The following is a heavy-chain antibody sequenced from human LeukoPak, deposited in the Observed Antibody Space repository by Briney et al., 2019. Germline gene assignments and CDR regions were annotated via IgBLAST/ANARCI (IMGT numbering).Heavy chain of an antibody. CDR3: AKRDKGYKWNLIDY. Sequence: GESLRLSCAASGFTFSSYAMRWVRQAPGKGLEWVSAISGSGGSTYYADSVKGRFTISRDNSKNTLYLQMNSLRAEDTAVYYCAKRDKGYKWNLIDYWGQGTLVTVSS. V-gene: IGHV3-23*01. CDR2: ISGSGGST. J-gene: IGHJ4*02. D-gene: IGHD1-7*01. CDR1: GFTFSSYA.